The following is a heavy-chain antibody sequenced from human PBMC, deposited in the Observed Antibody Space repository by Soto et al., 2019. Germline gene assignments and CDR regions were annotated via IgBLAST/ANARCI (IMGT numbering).Heavy chain of an antibody. D-gene: IGHD2-21*02. CDR1: GYTFSNYY. CDR3: ARLLAPYCGGDCYSGFDH. J-gene: IGHJ4*02. V-gene: IGHV1-46*01. Sequence: VKVSCKASGYTFSNYYMNWVRQAPGQGLEWMGVIDPSGGRTNYAQKFQGRVTMTRDTSTSTVYMEVSSLRSEDTAVYYCARLLAPYCGGDCYSGFDHWGQGTQVTVSS. CDR2: IDPSGGRT.